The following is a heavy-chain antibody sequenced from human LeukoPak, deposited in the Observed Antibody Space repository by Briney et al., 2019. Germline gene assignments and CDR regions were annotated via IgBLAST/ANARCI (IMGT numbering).Heavy chain of an antibody. J-gene: IGHJ4*02. V-gene: IGHV3-7*01. CDR1: GFIFSSYW. CDR2: IHPDGSET. D-gene: IGHD3-10*01. Sequence: QSGGSLRLSCEASGFIFSSYWMGWVRQVPGKGLEWVANIHPDGSETSYVNSVKGRFTISRDNAKKSMFLQMNSLRVEETAVYKCVRWGVEASMDYWGQGTPDTVSS. CDR3: VRWGVEASMDY.